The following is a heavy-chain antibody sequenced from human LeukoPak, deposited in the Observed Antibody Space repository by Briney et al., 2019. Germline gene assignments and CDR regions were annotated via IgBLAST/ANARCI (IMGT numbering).Heavy chain of an antibody. CDR3: AVLQSGTPTH. CDR2: ISSSSRYI. J-gene: IGHJ4*02. V-gene: IGHV3-21*01. CDR1: GVTFSTYT. D-gene: IGHD3-10*01. Sequence: GGSLRLSCAASGVTFSTYTMNWVRQAPGRGLEWVSSISSSSRYIYDADSVRGRFTISRDNAKNSLYLQMNSVRAEDTAVYYCAVLQSGTPTHWGQGTLVTVSS.